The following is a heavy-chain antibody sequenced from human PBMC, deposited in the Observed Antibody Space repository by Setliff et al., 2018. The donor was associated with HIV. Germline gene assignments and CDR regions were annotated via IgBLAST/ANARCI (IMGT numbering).Heavy chain of an antibody. D-gene: IGHD3-3*01. CDR2: IYPSGNI. Sequence: KTSETLSLTCTVSGGSISRYYWSWIRQPAGKGLEWIGRIYPSGNINYNPSLKSRVRMSVDTSKNQFSLKLTSVTASDTAVYYCARGNNDLESFDYWGQGALVTVSS. J-gene: IGHJ4*02. CDR1: GGSISRYY. CDR3: ARGNNDLESFDY. V-gene: IGHV4-4*07.